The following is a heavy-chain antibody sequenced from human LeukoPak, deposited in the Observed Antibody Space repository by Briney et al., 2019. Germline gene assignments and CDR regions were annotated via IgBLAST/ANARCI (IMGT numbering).Heavy chain of an antibody. CDR1: GYTFTDQF. CDR2: VDTEDGDT. D-gene: IGHD6-13*01. J-gene: IGHJ5*01. Sequence: ASVKISCKASGYTFTDQFIHWMKQGPGKGLEWVGRVDTEDGDTVYTPQSGGRLKMTADTSAETAYMEVSNLRLDDTAVYYCATGTRRRFGSWGQGTLVTVSS. V-gene: IGHV1-69-2*01. CDR3: ATGTRRRFGS.